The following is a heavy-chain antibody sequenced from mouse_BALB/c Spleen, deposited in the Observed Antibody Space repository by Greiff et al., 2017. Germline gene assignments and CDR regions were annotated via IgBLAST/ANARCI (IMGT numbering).Heavy chain of an antibody. J-gene: IGHJ4*01. V-gene: IGHV3-6*02. CDR1: GYSITSGYY. CDR3: ARDEIYYGYASGFLDY. D-gene: IGHD2-2*01. CDR2: ISYDGSN. Sequence: EVQLQQSGPGLVKPSQSLSLTCSVTGYSITSGYYWNWIRQFPGNKLEWMGYISYDGSNNYNPSLKNRISITRDTSKNQFFLKLNSVTTEDTATYYCARDEIYYGYASGFLDYWGQGTSVTVSS.